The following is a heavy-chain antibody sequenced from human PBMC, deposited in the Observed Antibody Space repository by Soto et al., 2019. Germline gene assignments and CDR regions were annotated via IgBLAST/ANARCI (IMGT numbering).Heavy chain of an antibody. Sequence: AGPTLVNPTQTLTLTCTFSGFSLSTSGMCVSWIRQPPGKALEWLALIDWDDDKYYSTSLKTRLTISQDTSKNQVALTMTNMDPVYTATYYCAQGSSYIYYWFDPWGQGTLVTVSS. J-gene: IGHJ5*02. V-gene: IGHV2-70*01. CDR3: AQGSSYIYYWFDP. CDR2: IDWDDDK. CDR1: GFSLSTSGMC. D-gene: IGHD2-15*01.